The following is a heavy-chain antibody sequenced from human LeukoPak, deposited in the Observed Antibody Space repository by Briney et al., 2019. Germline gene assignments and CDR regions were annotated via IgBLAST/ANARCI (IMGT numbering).Heavy chain of an antibody. CDR3: AKDRRSVNSYGSFDY. CDR1: GFTFSSYG. V-gene: IGHV3-30*18. D-gene: IGHD5-18*01. J-gene: IGHJ6*04. CDR2: ISYDGSNK. Sequence: PGGSLRLSCAASGFTFSSYGMHWVRQAPGKGLEWVAVISYDGSNKYYADSVKGRFTISRDNSKNTLYLQMNSLRAEDTAVYYCAKDRRSVNSYGSFDYWGKGTTVTVSS.